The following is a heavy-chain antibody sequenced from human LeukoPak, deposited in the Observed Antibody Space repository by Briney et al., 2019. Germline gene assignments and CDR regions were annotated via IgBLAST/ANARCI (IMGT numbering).Heavy chain of an antibody. Sequence: ASVKVSCKASGYTFTSYYMHWVRQAPGQGLEWMGIINPSGGSTSYAQKFRGRVTMTRDTSTSTVYMELSSLRSEDTAVYYCARDYMVPAAVYYYYGMDVWGQGTTVTVSS. CDR2: INPSGGST. D-gene: IGHD2-2*01. CDR3: ARDYMVPAAVYYYYGMDV. CDR1: GYTFTSYY. J-gene: IGHJ6*02. V-gene: IGHV1-46*01.